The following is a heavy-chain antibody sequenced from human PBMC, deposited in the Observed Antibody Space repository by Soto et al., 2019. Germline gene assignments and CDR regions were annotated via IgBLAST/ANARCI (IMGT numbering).Heavy chain of an antibody. V-gene: IGHV4-31*03. CDR1: RGSLSPVGYY. D-gene: IGHD3-10*01. CDR2: IYYSGSP. Sequence: LSLSCTVSRGSLSPVGYYWSWIRQPPGTGLEWLGHIYYSGSPYSNPSLQRRVTISVDTSKNQFSLKLSSVTAADTPVHYCARGVSFGRGTGRLGLGYWGQGT. J-gene: IGHJ4*02. CDR3: ARGVSFGRGTGRLGLGY.